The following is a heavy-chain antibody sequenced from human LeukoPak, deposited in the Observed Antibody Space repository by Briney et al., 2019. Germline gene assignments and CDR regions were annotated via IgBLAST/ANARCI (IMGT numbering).Heavy chain of an antibody. D-gene: IGHD3-22*01. V-gene: IGHV3-74*01. J-gene: IGHJ1*01. CDR3: ARAPSEVGGYYPEYFRH. CDR2: IKSDGKT. Sequence: GSLRLSCEASGFTFSRYWMHWVRQAPGKGLVWVSRIKSDGKTNYADSVKGRFTISRDNAKNTVSLQMDSLRAEDTGVYYCARAPSEVGGYYPEYFRHWGQGTLVTASS. CDR1: GFTFSRYW.